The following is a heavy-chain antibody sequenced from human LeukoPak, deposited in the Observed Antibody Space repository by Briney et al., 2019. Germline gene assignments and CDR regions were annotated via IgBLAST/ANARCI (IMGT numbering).Heavy chain of an antibody. CDR1: GFTFSSYA. D-gene: IGHD1-26*01. CDR2: LNSNGGGT. Sequence: GGSLRLSCAASGFTFSSYAMSWVRQAPGKGLEWVSSLNSNGGGTYYSDSVKGRFTSSRDNSKNTLYLQMHSLRAEDTAVYYCAKATYSGSFPYFDYWGQGTLVTVSS. CDR3: AKATYSGSFPYFDY. J-gene: IGHJ4*02. V-gene: IGHV3-23*01.